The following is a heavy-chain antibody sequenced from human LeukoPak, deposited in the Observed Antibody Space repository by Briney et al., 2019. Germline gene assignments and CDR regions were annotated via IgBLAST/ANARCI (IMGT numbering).Heavy chain of an antibody. CDR2: IKQDGSEK. Sequence: GGSLRLSCAASGFTFSTYWMSWVRQAPGKGLEWVANIKQDGSEKYYVDSVKGRFTISRDNAKNSLYLQMNSLRAEDTAVYYCAKGRYYDSGNAFDIWGQGTVVTVSS. J-gene: IGHJ3*02. V-gene: IGHV3-7*03. D-gene: IGHD3-9*01. CDR3: AKGRYYDSGNAFDI. CDR1: GFTFSTYW.